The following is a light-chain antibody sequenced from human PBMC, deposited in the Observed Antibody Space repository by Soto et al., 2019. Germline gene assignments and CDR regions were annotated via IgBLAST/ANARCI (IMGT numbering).Light chain of an antibody. V-gene: IGLV1-47*02. Sequence: QSVLTQPPSASGTPGQRVTISCSGSSSNIGSNYVYWYQQLPGTAPKLLIYSNNQRSSGVPDRFSASKSGTSASLAISGLRSEDEADYYCAAWDDSLSGWVFGGGTKLTV. CDR2: SNN. J-gene: IGLJ3*02. CDR1: SSNIGSNY. CDR3: AAWDDSLSGWV.